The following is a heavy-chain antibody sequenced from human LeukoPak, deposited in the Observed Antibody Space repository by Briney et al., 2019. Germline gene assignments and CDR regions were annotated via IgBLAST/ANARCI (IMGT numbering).Heavy chain of an antibody. CDR1: GFTFSSYW. V-gene: IGHV3-53*01. CDR2: IYSGGST. CDR3: AKGGTMIVVVKNWFDP. Sequence: PGGSLRLSCAASGFTFSSYWMSWVRQAPGKGLEWVSVIYSGGSTYYADSVKGRFTISRDNSKNTLYLQMNSLRAEDTAVYYCAKGGTMIVVVKNWFDPWGQGTLVTVSS. J-gene: IGHJ5*02. D-gene: IGHD3-22*01.